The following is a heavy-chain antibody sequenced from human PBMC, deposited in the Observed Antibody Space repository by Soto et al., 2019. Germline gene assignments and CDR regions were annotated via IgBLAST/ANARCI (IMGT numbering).Heavy chain of an antibody. D-gene: IGHD6-13*01. CDR1: GYTLTELS. Sequence: ASAKVSCKVSGYTLTELSMHWVRQAPGKGLEWMGGFDPEDGETIYAQKFQGRVTMTEDTSTDTAYMELSSLRSEDTAVYYCALQGAGTDWFDPWGQGTLVTVSS. V-gene: IGHV1-24*01. CDR2: FDPEDGET. CDR3: ALQGAGTDWFDP. J-gene: IGHJ5*02.